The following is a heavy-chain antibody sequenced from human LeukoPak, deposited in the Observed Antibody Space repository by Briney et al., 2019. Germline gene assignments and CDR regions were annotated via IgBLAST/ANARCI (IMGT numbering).Heavy chain of an antibody. D-gene: IGHD4-17*01. J-gene: IGHJ4*02. CDR3: ARERGRTTVTTRVDY. V-gene: IGHV1-18*01. CDR2: ISAYNGNT. Sequence: ASVKVSCKASGYTFTSYGISWVRQAPGQGLEWMGWISAYNGNTNYAQKLQGRVTMTTDTSTSTAYMELRSLRSDDTAVYYCARERGRTTVTTRVDYWVQGTLVTVSS. CDR1: GYTFTSYG.